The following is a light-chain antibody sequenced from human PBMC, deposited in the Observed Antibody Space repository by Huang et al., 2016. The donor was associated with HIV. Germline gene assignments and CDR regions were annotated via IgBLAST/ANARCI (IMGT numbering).Light chain of an antibody. V-gene: IGKV3-15*01. Sequence: EVLLTQSPATLSVSPGERATLPCRASQSFCTNLDVYPQQPGQAPRLRIDGASTTATGVPARFSGSGSGTEFTLTISSLKSEDSAVYYCQQYNSWPPLFTFGPGTKVDIK. J-gene: IGKJ3*01. CDR2: GAS. CDR1: QSFCTN. CDR3: QQYNSWPPLFT.